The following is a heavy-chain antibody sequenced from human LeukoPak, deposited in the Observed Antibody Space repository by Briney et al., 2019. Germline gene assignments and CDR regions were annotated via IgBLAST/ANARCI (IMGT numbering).Heavy chain of an antibody. V-gene: IGHV3-74*01. Sequence: GGALRVSCAASGFTFSSYWVHWGRQAPGEGVGWGLRINSDGSTISYADSVKGRFTISRDDAKNTLYLQMNSLGAEDTAVYYCARDNAYSSGWDFDYWGQGTLVTVSS. J-gene: IGHJ4*02. CDR2: INSDGSTI. CDR1: GFTFSSYW. CDR3: ARDNAYSSGWDFDY. D-gene: IGHD6-19*01.